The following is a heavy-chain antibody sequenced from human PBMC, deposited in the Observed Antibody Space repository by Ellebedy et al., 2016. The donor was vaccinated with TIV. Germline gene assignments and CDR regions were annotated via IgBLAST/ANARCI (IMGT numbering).Heavy chain of an antibody. CDR2: IIPSLGIA. J-gene: IGHJ4*02. Sequence: AASVKVSCKASGCTFSSYAIRWVRQAPGQGLEWMGRIIPSLGIANYAQKFQGRVTITADKSTSTAYMELSSLRSEDTAVYYCARETSGFDYWGQGTLVTVSS. V-gene: IGHV1-69*04. CDR3: ARETSGFDY. CDR1: GCTFSSYA. D-gene: IGHD1-26*01.